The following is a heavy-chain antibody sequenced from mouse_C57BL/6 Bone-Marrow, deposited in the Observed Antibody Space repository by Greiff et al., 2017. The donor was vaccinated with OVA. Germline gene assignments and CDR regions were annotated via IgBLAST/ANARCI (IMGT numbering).Heavy chain of an antibody. V-gene: IGHV5-9*01. CDR2: ISGGGGNT. CDR3: ARQERVGNYAMDY. CDR1: GFTFSSYT. J-gene: IGHJ4*01. Sequence: DVQLVESGGGLVKPGGSLKLSCAASGFTFSSYTMSWVRQTPEKRLEWVATISGGGGNTYYPDSVKGRFTISRDNAKNTLYLQMSSLRSEDTALYYCARQERVGNYAMDYWGQGTSVTVSS. D-gene: IGHD1-1*02.